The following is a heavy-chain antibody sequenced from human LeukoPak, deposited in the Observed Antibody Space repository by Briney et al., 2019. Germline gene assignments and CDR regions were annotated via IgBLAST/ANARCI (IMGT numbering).Heavy chain of an antibody. Sequence: KVSCKGSGYSFTSYWIGWVRQMPGKGLEWMGIIYPGDSDTRYSPSFQGQVTISADKSISTAYLQWSSLKASDTAMYYCARRGRQLLYSNGMDVWGQGTTVTVSS. CDR2: IYPGDSDT. J-gene: IGHJ6*02. D-gene: IGHD2-2*02. CDR3: ARRGRQLLYSNGMDV. CDR1: GYSFTSYW. V-gene: IGHV5-51*01.